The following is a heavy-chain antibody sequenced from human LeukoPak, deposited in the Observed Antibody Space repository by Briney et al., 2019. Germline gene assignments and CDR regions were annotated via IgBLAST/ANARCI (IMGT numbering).Heavy chain of an antibody. J-gene: IGHJ4*02. CDR3: ARLRSSRSWYSPTYFDY. V-gene: IGHV4-59*08. CDR1: GGSISSYY. CDR2: IYYSGST. Sequence: PSETLSLTCTVSGGSISSYYWSWIRQPPGKGLEWIEYIYYSGSTNYNPSLKSRVTISVDTSKDQFSLKLSSVTAADTAVYYCARLRSSRSWYSPTYFDYWGQGTLVTVSS. D-gene: IGHD6-13*01.